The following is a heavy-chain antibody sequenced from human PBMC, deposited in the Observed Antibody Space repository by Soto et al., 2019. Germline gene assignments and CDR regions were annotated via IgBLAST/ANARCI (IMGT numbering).Heavy chain of an antibody. CDR2: IYYSGST. V-gene: IGHV4-59*01. D-gene: IGHD6-6*01. CDR1: GGSISSYY. Sequence: QVQLQESGPGLVKPSETLSLTCTVSGGSISSYYWSWVRQPPGKGLEWFGYIYYSGSTNYNPSLKSRVTISVDTSKNQFSLKLSSVTAADTAVYYCASVRYSSSPDDAFDIWGQGTMVTVSS. CDR3: ASVRYSSSPDDAFDI. J-gene: IGHJ3*02.